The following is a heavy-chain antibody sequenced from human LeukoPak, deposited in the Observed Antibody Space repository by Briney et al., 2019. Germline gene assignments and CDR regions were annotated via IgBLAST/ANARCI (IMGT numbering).Heavy chain of an antibody. CDR3: ARVLVVGNTGYYMDV. Sequence: SETLSLTCTVSGGSISSYYWSWIRQPPGKGLEWIGYIHYSGSTNYNPSLKSRVTISVDTSKTQFSLNLSSVTAADTAVYYCARVLVVGNTGYYMDVWGKGTTVTVCS. J-gene: IGHJ6*03. CDR1: GGSISSYY. CDR2: IHYSGST. V-gene: IGHV4-59*01. D-gene: IGHD6-19*01.